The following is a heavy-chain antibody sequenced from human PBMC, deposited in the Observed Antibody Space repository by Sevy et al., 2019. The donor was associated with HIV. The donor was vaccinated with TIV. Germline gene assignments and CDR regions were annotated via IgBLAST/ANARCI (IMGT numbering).Heavy chain of an antibody. V-gene: IGHV3-33*01. Sequence: GGSLRLSCAASGFTSSSYGMHWARQAPGKGLEWVALIWYDGTNKYYADSVKGRFTISRDNSKNTLYLQMNSLRAEDTAVYYCASGAYYYASRSQNFDYWGPGTLVTVSS. D-gene: IGHD3-10*01. CDR3: ASGAYYYASRSQNFDY. J-gene: IGHJ4*02. CDR2: IWYDGTNK. CDR1: GFTSSSYG.